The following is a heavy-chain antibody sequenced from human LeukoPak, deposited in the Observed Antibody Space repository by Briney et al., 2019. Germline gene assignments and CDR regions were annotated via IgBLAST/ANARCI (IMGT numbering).Heavy chain of an antibody. J-gene: IGHJ6*02. CDR2: ISSSSSYI. CDR3: ARDPGDIVVVPAEEHYYYYGMDV. D-gene: IGHD2-2*01. V-gene: IGHV3-21*01. CDR1: GFTFSSYS. Sequence: GGSLRLSCAASGFTFSSYSMNWVRQAPGKGLEWVSSISSSSSYIYYADSVKGRFTISRDNAKNSLYLQMNSLRAEDTAVYYCARDPGDIVVVPAEEHYYYYGMDVWGQGTTVTASS.